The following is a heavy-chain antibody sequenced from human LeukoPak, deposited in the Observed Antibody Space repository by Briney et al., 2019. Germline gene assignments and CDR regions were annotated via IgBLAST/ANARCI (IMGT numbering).Heavy chain of an antibody. V-gene: IGHV3-15*01. CDR1: GFTFSGYS. D-gene: IGHD3-9*01. Sequence: PGGSLRLSCAASGFTFSGYSMSWVRQAPGKGLEWVGRIKSKTDGGTTDYAAPVKGRFTISRDDSKNTLYLQMNSLKTEDTAVYYCTTDPWGYFDWLYYRNYWGQGTLVTVSS. J-gene: IGHJ4*02. CDR2: IKSKTDGGTT. CDR3: TTDPWGYFDWLYYRNY.